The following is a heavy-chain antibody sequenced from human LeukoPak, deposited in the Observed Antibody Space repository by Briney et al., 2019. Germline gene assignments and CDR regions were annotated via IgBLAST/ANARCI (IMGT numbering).Heavy chain of an antibody. D-gene: IGHD3-10*01. Sequence: SETLSLTCAVSGYSISSGYYWGWIRQPPGKGLEWIGSIYHSGSTYYNPPLKSRVTISVDTSKNHFSLKLSSVTAADTAVYYCARDRIYGSGSYFYYGMDVWGKGTTVTVSS. J-gene: IGHJ6*04. CDR1: GYSISSGYY. CDR3: ARDRIYGSGSYFYYGMDV. CDR2: IYHSGST. V-gene: IGHV4-38-2*02.